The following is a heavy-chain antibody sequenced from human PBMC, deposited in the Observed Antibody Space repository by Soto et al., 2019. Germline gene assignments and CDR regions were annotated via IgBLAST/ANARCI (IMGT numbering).Heavy chain of an antibody. CDR1: GFTFSSYA. CDR3: AKVRFFDVAGDFYVDV. Sequence: GGSLGLSCAASGFTFSSYAMSWVRQAPGKGPEWVSALNGDGAKTYYTDSVKGRFTISRDNSMKALYLQINSLRAEDTAVYYCAKVRFFDVAGDFYVDVWGKGTTVTVSS. CDR2: LNGDGAKT. D-gene: IGHD3-9*01. J-gene: IGHJ6*03. V-gene: IGHV3-23*01.